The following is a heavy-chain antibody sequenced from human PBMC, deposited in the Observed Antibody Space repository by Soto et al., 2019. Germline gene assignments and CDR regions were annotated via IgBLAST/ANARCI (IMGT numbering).Heavy chain of an antibody. CDR1: GDSLTNGPYY. D-gene: IGHD3-16*02. J-gene: IGHJ4*02. CDR2: IYHSGRT. Sequence: SLSLPCTVSGDSLTNGPYYWTWLRQHPGKGLEWIVYIYHSGRTNYNRSLRSRVSMSVDTSENQFSLNLSSVTAADTAVYFCARADRPDISLFDYWGQGILVTVSS. V-gene: IGHV4-31*03. CDR3: ARADRPDISLFDY.